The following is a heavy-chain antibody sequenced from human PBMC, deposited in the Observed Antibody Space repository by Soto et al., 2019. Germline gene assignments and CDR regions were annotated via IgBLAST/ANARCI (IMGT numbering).Heavy chain of an antibody. J-gene: IGHJ3*02. V-gene: IGHV1-69*13. CDR3: ARSDRYFDWPNAFDI. Sequence: SVKVSCKASGGTFSSYAISWVRQAPGQGLEWMGGIIPIFGTANYAQKFQGRVTITADESTSTAYMELSSLRSEDTAVYYCARSDRYFDWPNAFDIWGQGTMVTVSS. CDR2: IIPIFGTA. D-gene: IGHD3-9*01. CDR1: GGTFSSYA.